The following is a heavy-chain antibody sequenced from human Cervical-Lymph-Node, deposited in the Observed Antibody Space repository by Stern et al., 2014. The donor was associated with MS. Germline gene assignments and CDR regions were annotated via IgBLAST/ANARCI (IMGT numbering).Heavy chain of an antibody. D-gene: IGHD1-26*01. CDR1: GFTFNNAW. CDR3: TTLSGSFKLDY. CDR2: IRSKTDGGTT. J-gene: IGHJ4*02. V-gene: IGHV3-15*01. Sequence: EDQLVESGGGLVKPGGSLRLSCAASGFTFNNAWMSWVRQAPGKGLELVGRIRSKTDGGTTDYAAPMKGRFTISRDDSKNTLYLQMNSLKTEDTAVYYCTTLSGSFKLDYWGQGTLVTVSS.